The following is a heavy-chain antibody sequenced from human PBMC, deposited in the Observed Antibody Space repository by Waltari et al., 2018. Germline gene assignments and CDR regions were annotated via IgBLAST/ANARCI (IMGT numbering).Heavy chain of an antibody. D-gene: IGHD3-10*01. CDR2: ISSSGSTI. CDR3: ARVTKLKWFGELFFDY. J-gene: IGHJ4*02. V-gene: IGHV3-48*03. CDR1: GFTFSSYG. Sequence: EVQLVESGGGLVQPGGSLRLSCAASGFTFSSYGMNWVRQAPGKGLGCVSYISSSGSTIYYADSVKGRFTISRDNAKNSLYLQMNSLRAEDTAVYYCARVTKLKWFGELFFDYWGQGTLVTVSS.